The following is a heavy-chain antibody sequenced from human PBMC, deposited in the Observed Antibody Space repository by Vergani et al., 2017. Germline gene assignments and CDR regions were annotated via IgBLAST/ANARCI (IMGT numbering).Heavy chain of an antibody. Sequence: EVQLLESGGGLVQPGGSLRLSCAASGFTFSSYAMSWVRQAPGKGLEWVSAISGSGGSTYYADSVKGRFTISRDNSKNTLYLQMNSLRAEDTALYHCARETRYYGSGSYVGMDVWGQGTTVTVSS. D-gene: IGHD3-10*01. CDR3: ARETRYYGSGSYVGMDV. J-gene: IGHJ6*02. CDR2: ISGSGGST. CDR1: GFTFSSYA. V-gene: IGHV3-23*01.